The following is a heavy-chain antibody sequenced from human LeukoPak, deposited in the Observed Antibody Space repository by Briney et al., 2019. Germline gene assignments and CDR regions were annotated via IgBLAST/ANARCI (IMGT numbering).Heavy chain of an antibody. D-gene: IGHD1-14*01. J-gene: IGHJ4*02. V-gene: IGHV3-21*01. CDR2: ISSSSSYI. Sequence: PGGSLRLSCAASGFTFSSYSMNWVRQAPGKGLEWVSSISSSSSYIYHADSVKGRFTISRDNAKNSLYLQMNSLRAEDTAVYYCATAMTPGLFDYWGQGTLVTVSS. CDR1: GFTFSSYS. CDR3: ATAMTPGLFDY.